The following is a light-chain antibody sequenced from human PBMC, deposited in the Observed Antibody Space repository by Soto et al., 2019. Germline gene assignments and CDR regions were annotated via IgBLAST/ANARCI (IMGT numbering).Light chain of an antibody. Sequence: MTPSRTTMSVSPGELATLSCRASQSVGGNLAWYQQKPGQAPRLLIYGASTRATGLPARFSGSGSGTEFTLTISSLQSEDFADYYCQQYNNWPKMFGQGTKVDVK. V-gene: IGKV3-15*01. CDR2: GAS. CDR3: QQYNNWPKM. CDR1: QSVGGN. J-gene: IGKJ1*01.